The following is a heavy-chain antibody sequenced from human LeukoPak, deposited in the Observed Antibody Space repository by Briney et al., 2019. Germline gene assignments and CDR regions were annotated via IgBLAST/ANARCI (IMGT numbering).Heavy chain of an antibody. V-gene: IGHV3-23*01. CDR3: ALYYYDSSGYYYVYY. Sequence: PGGSLRLSCAASGFTFSSYAMSWVRQAPGKGLEWVSAISGSGGSTYYADSVKGQFTISRDNSKNTLYLQMNSLRAEDTAVYYCALYYYDSSGYYYVYYWGQGTLVTVSS. D-gene: IGHD3-22*01. J-gene: IGHJ4*02. CDR1: GFTFSSYA. CDR2: ISGSGGST.